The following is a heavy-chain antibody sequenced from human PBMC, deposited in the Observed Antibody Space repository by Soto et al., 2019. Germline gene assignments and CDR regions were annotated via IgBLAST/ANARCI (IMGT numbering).Heavy chain of an antibody. D-gene: IGHD2-21*01. CDR1: GYTFTSYG. CDR2: ISAYNGNT. V-gene: IGHV1-18*01. Sequence: GASVKVSCKASGYTFTSYGISWVRQAPGQGLEWMGWISAYNGNTNYAQKLQGRVTMTTDTSTSTAYMELRSLRSDDTAVYYCARDLLGYCGGDCYNPVYFQHWGQGTLVTVSS. CDR3: ARDLLGYCGGDCYNPVYFQH. J-gene: IGHJ1*01.